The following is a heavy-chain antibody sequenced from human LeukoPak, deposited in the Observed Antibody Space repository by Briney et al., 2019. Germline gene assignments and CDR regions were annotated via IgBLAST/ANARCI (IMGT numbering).Heavy chain of an antibody. CDR3: TTLAYYYYYMDV. V-gene: IGHV3-23*01. CDR1: GSTFSNYP. J-gene: IGHJ6*03. CDR2: TTGDGVTK. Sequence: GSLRLSCEGSGSTFSNYPMTWVRQAPGKGLEWLSATTGDGVTKFYADSVKGRFTISRDNFKSTLFLQMNNVRAEDTAIYYCTTLAYYYYYMDVWGTGTTVTVSS. D-gene: IGHD1-1*01.